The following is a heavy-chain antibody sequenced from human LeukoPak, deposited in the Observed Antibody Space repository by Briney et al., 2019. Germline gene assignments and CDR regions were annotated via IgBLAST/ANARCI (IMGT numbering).Heavy chain of an antibody. Sequence: GGSLRLSCAASGFPLDDYVMSWVRQAPGKGLEWVSGINWNGGRTDYADSAKGRFSSSRDNAKNSVYLQMNSVRAEDTAFYYCARGLGSVVVVAATFDYWGQGTLVTVSS. CDR2: INWNGGRT. J-gene: IGHJ4*02. D-gene: IGHD2-15*01. CDR1: GFPLDDYV. V-gene: IGHV3-20*04. CDR3: ARGLGSVVVVAATFDY.